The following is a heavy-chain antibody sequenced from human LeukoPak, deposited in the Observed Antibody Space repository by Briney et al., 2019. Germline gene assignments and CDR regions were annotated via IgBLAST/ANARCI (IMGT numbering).Heavy chain of an antibody. J-gene: IGHJ1*01. Sequence: SSVTVSCKASGGTFINYAISWVRQPPGQELAWMGGSIPIFGTPNYAHKFQGRGTSTADECTSTAYMELSSLRSEDTDVHYCARDGDCRSTSCYCPGGHWGQGTLVTVSS. D-gene: IGHD2-2*01. CDR1: GGTFINYA. CDR2: SIPIFGTP. CDR3: ARDGDCRSTSCYCPGGH. V-gene: IGHV1-69*13.